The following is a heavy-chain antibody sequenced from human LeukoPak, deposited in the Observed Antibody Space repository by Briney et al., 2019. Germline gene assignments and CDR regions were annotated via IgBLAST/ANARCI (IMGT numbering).Heavy chain of an antibody. CDR1: GFTFSNYG. D-gene: IGHD1-26*01. CDR2: ISYDGSTK. V-gene: IGHV3-30*18. Sequence: PGRSLCPSRAASGFTFSNYGMHWVRQAPGKGLEWVAAISYDGSTKYYADSVKGRFTSSRDNSKNTLYLQMKSMRPEDTAVYYCAKDSSVWVLGANSFFDAWGQRILVTVSS. CDR3: AKDSSVWVLGANSFFDA. J-gene: IGHJ4*02.